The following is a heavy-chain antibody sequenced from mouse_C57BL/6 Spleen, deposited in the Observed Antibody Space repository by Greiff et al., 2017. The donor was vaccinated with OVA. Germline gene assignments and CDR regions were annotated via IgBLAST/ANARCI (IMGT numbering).Heavy chain of an antibody. CDR2: IDPSDSYT. CDR1: GYTFTSYW. CDR3: ARTPYGSSYGYVDV. V-gene: IGHV1-69*01. D-gene: IGHD1-1*01. Sequence: QVQLQQPGAELVMPGASVKLSCKASGYTFTSYWMHWVKQRPGQGLEWIGEIDPSDSYTNYNQKFKGKSTLTVDKSSSTAYMQLSSLTSEDSAVYYGARTPYGSSYGYVDVWGTGTTVTVSS. J-gene: IGHJ1*03.